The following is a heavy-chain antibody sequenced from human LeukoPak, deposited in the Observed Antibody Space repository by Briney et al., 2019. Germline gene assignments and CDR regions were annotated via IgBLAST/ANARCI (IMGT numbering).Heavy chain of an antibody. D-gene: IGHD3-16*02. CDR3: ASVEGIGELSFHWYMDV. CDR1: GGSISSSSYY. CDR2: IYYSGST. J-gene: IGHJ6*03. V-gene: IGHV4-39*01. Sequence: SSETLSLTCTVSGGSISSSSYYWGWIRQPPGKGLEWIGSIYYSGSTYYNPSLKSRVTISVDTSKNQFSLKLSSVTAADTAVYYCASVEGIGELSFHWYMDVWGKGTTVTVSS.